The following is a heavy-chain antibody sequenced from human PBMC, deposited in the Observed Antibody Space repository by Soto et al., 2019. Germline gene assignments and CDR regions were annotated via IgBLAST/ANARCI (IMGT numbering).Heavy chain of an antibody. V-gene: IGHV3-30*04. CDR2: ISYDGSNK. CDR3: ASYYGSGSYYNRGWDY. J-gene: IGHJ4*02. D-gene: IGHD3-10*01. CDR1: GFTFSSYA. Sequence: GGSLRLSCAASGFTFSSYAMHWVRQAPGKGLEWVAVISYDGSNKYYADSVKGRFTISRDNSKNTLYLQMNSLRAEDTAVYYCASYYGSGSYYNRGWDYWGQGTLVTVSS.